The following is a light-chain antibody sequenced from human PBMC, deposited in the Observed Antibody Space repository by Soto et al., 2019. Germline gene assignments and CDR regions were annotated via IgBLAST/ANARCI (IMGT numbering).Light chain of an antibody. CDR3: QQRSSWPIT. Sequence: EIVLTQSPATLSLSPGERATLSCRASQSVSSYLAWYQQKPGQAPRLLIYDTSTRATGIPARFSGSGSGTEFTLTINSLEPEDFAVYYCQQRSSWPITFGQGTRLEI. J-gene: IGKJ5*01. V-gene: IGKV3-11*01. CDR2: DTS. CDR1: QSVSSY.